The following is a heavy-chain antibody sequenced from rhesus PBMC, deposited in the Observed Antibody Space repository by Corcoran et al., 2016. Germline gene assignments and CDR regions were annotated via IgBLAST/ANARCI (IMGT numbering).Heavy chain of an antibody. D-gene: IGHD4-35*01. CDR3: ARGDYGNLRAFDY. V-gene: IGHV4-127*01. Sequence: QVQLQESGPGLVKPSETLSLTCAVSGYSISSGYGWGWIRQPPGKGLERIGQIYGVSGSTYYNPARKIRVTVSKDPSKNQFSLKLSSVTAADTAVYYCARGDYGNLRAFDYWGQGVLVTVSS. J-gene: IGHJ4*01. CDR2: IYGVSGST. CDR1: GYSISSGYG.